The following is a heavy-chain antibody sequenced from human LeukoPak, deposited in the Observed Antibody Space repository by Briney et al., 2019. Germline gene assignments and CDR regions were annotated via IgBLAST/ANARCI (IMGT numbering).Heavy chain of an antibody. J-gene: IGHJ4*02. CDR2: IRNKPNSYTT. V-gene: IGHV3-72*01. Sequence: GGSLRLFCAASGFTFSDHYMGWVRQAPGKGLEWVGRIRNKPNSYTTEYAASVKGRFTISRDDSKNSLYLQMNSLKTEDTAFYYCAREVYDTSGYSPDYWGQGTLVTVSS. CDR1: GFTFSDHY. CDR3: AREVYDTSGYSPDY. D-gene: IGHD3-22*01.